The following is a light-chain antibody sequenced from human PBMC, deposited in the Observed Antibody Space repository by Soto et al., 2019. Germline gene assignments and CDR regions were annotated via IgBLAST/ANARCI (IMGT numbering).Light chain of an antibody. CDR3: THGTHRPIP. CDR2: KVS. Sequence: DVVMTQSPLSLPVTLGQPASISCRSNQSLVHSDGIAYFSWFQQRPGRSPRRLIYKVSNRDSGVPARFSGSGSGTDFALKISRVEAEDVRLYYCTHGTHRPIPSGQVTRLEI. CDR1: QSLVHSDGIAY. V-gene: IGKV2-30*02. J-gene: IGKJ5*01.